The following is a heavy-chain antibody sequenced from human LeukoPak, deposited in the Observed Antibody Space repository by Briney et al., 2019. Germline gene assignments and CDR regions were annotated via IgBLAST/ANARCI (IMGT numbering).Heavy chain of an antibody. CDR2: ISAYNGNT. CDR3: ARGGSSSWYGGLYYYYGMDV. J-gene: IGHJ6*02. CDR1: GYTLTSYG. Sequence: ASVKVSCKASGYTLTSYGISWVRQAPGQGLEWMGWISAYNGNTNYAQKLQGRVTMTTDTSTSTAYMELRSLRSDDTAVYYCARGGSSSWYGGLYYYYGMDVWGQGTTVTVSS. D-gene: IGHD6-13*01. V-gene: IGHV1-18*01.